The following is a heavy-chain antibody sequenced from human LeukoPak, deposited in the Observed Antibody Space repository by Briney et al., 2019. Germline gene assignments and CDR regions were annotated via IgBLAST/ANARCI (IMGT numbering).Heavy chain of an antibody. V-gene: IGHV1-2*02. Sequence: ASVKVSCKASGYTFTGYYMHWVRQAPGQGLEWMGWINPNSGGTNYAQKFQDRVTMTRDTSIYTAYMELSRLRSDDTAVYYCARGAAGYAYMDVWGKGTTVTISS. CDR3: ARGAAGYAYMDV. CDR1: GYTFTGYY. CDR2: INPNSGGT. J-gene: IGHJ6*03. D-gene: IGHD2-2*01.